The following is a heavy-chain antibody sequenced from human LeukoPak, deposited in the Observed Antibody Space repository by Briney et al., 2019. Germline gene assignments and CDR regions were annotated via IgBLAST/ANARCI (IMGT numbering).Heavy chain of an antibody. CDR3: VTYRQVMLPFEA. CDR2: IFPSGGEI. V-gene: IGHV3-23*01. Sequence: GGSLRLSCAASGFTFSTFAMLWVRQPRGKGLEWVSSIFPSGGEIHYADSVRGRFTISRDNSKSTLSLQMNSLRAEDTAVYYCVTYRQVMLPFEAWGQGTLVTVSS. D-gene: IGHD5-18*01. CDR1: GFTFSTFA. J-gene: IGHJ5*02.